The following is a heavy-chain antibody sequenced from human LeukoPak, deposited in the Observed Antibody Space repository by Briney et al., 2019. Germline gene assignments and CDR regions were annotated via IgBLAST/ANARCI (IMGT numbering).Heavy chain of an antibody. CDR1: GYTFTGYY. D-gene: IGHD4-23*01. Sequence: GASVKVSCKASGYTFTGYYMHWVRQAPGQGLEWMGWINPNNGGTNYAQKFQGRVTMTRDTSISTAYMELSRLRSDDTAVYYCARYGTVVTPGFDYWGQGTLVTVSS. V-gene: IGHV1-2*02. CDR3: ARYGTVVTPGFDY. J-gene: IGHJ4*02. CDR2: INPNNGGT.